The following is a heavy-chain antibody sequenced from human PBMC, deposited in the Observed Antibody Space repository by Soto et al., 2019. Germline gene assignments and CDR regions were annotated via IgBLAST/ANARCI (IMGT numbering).Heavy chain of an antibody. CDR3: AVGSAAGRGRWFDP. V-gene: IGHV1-2*02. Sequence: ASVKVSCKASGYTFTGYYMHWVRQAPGQGLEWMGWINPNSGGTNYAQKFQGRVTMTRDTSISTAYMELSRLRSDDTAVYYCAVGSAAGRGRWFDPWGQGTLVTVSS. CDR2: INPNSGGT. CDR1: GYTFTGYY. D-gene: IGHD6-13*01. J-gene: IGHJ5*02.